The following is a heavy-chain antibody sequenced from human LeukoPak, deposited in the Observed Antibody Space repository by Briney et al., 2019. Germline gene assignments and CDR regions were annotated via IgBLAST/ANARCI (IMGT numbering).Heavy chain of an antibody. CDR2: ISYDGSNK. J-gene: IGHJ4*02. CDR1: GFTFSSDG. CDR3: ARDLGGYSSSWLLMFDY. Sequence: GGSLRLSCAASGFTFSSDGMHWVRQAPGKGREWVAVISYDGSNKYYADSVKGRFTISRDNSKNTLYLQMNSLRAEDTAVYYCARDLGGYSSSWLLMFDYWGQGTLVTVSS. V-gene: IGHV3-30*19. D-gene: IGHD6-13*01.